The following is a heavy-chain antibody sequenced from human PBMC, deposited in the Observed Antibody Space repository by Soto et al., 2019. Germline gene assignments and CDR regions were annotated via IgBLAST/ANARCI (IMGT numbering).Heavy chain of an antibody. D-gene: IGHD5-18*01. CDR2: ISGSGGTT. Sequence: PGGSLRLSCAASGFTFSSYAMSWVRQAPGKGLEWVSAISGSGGTTYYADSVKGRFTISRDNSKNTLYLQMNSLRAEDTALYYCAKRPGRGYSYGYLDYWGQGTLGTVSS. CDR1: GFTFSSYA. J-gene: IGHJ4*02. CDR3: AKRPGRGYSYGYLDY. V-gene: IGHV3-23*01.